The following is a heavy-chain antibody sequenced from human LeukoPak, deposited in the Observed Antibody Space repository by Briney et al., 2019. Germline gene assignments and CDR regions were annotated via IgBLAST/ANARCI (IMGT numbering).Heavy chain of an antibody. D-gene: IGHD1-26*01. J-gene: IGHJ3*02. CDR1: GGSISGYY. V-gene: IGHV4-59*08. CDR3: ARAKRWENDAFDI. CDR2: DYDSGSI. Sequence: SETLSLTCTVSGGSISGYYWGWIRQPPGKGLEWIGYDYDSGSINYNPSLRSRVTISVDTSKNQFSLKVTSVTAADTAVYYCARAKRWENDAFDIWGQGTLVTVAS.